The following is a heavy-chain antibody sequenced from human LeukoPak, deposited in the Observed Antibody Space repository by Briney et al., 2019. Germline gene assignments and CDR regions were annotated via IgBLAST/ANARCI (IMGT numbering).Heavy chain of an antibody. J-gene: IGHJ4*02. CDR3: MGATKGVLDY. D-gene: IGHD1-26*01. CDR2: IYYSGST. Sequence: SETLSLTCTVSGGSISSSSYYWGWIRQPPGKGLEWIGSIYYSGSTYYNPSLKSRVTISVDTSKNQFSLKLSSVTAADTAVYYCMGATKGVLDYWGQGTLVTVSS. CDR1: GGSISSSSYY. V-gene: IGHV4-39*03.